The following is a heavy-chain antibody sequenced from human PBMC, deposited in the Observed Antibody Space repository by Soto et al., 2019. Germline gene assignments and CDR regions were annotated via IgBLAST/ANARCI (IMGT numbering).Heavy chain of an antibody. V-gene: IGHV3-74*01. D-gene: IGHD3-16*01. J-gene: IGHJ5*02. Sequence: EVQLVESGGGLVQPGGSLRLSCAASGFTFSSYWMHWVRQAPGKGLVWVSRINHDGSSTRYADLVKGRFTISRDNARNTIYLQMNSLRAEDTAVYHCASDGAGSPNWFDPWGQGTLVTVSS. CDR2: INHDGSST. CDR1: GFTFSSYW. CDR3: ASDGAGSPNWFDP.